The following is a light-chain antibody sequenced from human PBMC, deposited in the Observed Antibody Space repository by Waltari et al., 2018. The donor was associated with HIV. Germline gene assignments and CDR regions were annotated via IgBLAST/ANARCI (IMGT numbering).Light chain of an antibody. CDR1: QTLLHSNGYNY. CDR3: MQTLQTPPT. V-gene: IGKV2-28*01. J-gene: IGKJ2*01. Sequence: EIVLTQSPLSLSVTPAEPASISCTSSQTLLHSNGYNYLDWYLQKPGQPPQLLIYLDSNRASGFPDRFSGSGSGTNFTLKISRVEVEDVGTYFCMQTLQTPPTFGQGTKLDIK. CDR2: LDS.